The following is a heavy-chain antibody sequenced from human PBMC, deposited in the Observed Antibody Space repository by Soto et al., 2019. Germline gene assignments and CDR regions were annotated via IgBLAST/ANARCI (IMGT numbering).Heavy chain of an antibody. J-gene: IGHJ5*02. D-gene: IGHD2-15*01. CDR3: ARSSRYCSGGSCFNWFDP. Sequence: PSETLSLTCAVSGGSISSGGYSWSWIRQPPGKGLEWIGYIYHSGSTYYNPSLKSRVTISVDRSKNQFSLKLSSVTAADTAVYYCARSSRYCSGGSCFNWFDPWGRGTLVTVSS. CDR1: GGSISSGGYS. CDR2: IYHSGST. V-gene: IGHV4-30-2*01.